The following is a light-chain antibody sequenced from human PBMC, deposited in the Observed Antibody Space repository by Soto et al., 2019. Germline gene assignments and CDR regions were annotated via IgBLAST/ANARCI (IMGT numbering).Light chain of an antibody. CDR2: ASS. V-gene: IGKV3-20*01. CDR3: QQYGSSPIT. Sequence: EIVLTEPPGTLSLSPGERATLSCKTSQTSGSNFLAWYQHKPGQAPRLLIYASSNRATGIPDRFSGSASGPDFTLTISRLEPEDFAVYYCQQYGSSPITFGQGTRLEIK. CDR1: QTSGSNF. J-gene: IGKJ5*01.